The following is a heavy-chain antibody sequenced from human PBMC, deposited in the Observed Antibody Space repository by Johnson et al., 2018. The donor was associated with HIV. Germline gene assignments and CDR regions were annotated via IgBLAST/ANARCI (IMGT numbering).Heavy chain of an antibody. V-gene: IGHV3-49*04. CDR3: ARGRPRWEPLWGGAFDF. CDR2: IRSKAYGGTT. D-gene: IGHD1-26*01. CDR1: GFTFSDYA. J-gene: IGHJ3*01. Sequence: VQLVESGGGLVQPGRSLRLSCTASGFTFSDYAMSWVRQAPGKGLEWVGFIRSKAYGGTTEYAASVKGRFTISRDDSKSIAYLQMNSLRAEDTAVYYCARGRPRWEPLWGGAFDFWGQGTMVTVSS.